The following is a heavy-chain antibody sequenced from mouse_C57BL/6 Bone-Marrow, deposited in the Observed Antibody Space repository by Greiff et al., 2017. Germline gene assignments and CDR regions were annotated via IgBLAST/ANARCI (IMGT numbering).Heavy chain of an antibody. CDR2: ISSGGSYT. CDR3: ARGRDYDPPFAY. CDR1: GFTFSSYG. D-gene: IGHD2-4*01. V-gene: IGHV5-6*01. J-gene: IGHJ2*01. Sequence: EVQVVESGGDLVKPGGSLKLSCAASGFTFSSYGMSWVRQTPDKRLEWVATISSGGSYTYYPDSVKGRFTISRDNAKNTLYLQMSSLKSEDTAMYYCARGRDYDPPFAYWGQGTTLTVSS.